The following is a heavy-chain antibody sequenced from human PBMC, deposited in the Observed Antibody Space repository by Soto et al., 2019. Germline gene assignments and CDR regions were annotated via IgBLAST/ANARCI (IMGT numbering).Heavy chain of an antibody. CDR1: QYNFTNYC. CDR3: ARALYDTDSVPVGAESRYYVMDV. V-gene: IGHV1-46*01. D-gene: IGHD3-22*01. Sequence: QVQLVQSGAESKTPGASVKVSCKASQYNFTNYCVHWVRQAPGQGLEWMGVINPSGGSTKYAQRFRGRVTMTRDTSTNTVYMDLSSLRPEDTAVYFCARALYDTDSVPVGAESRYYVMDVWGGGTTVTVSS. CDR2: INPSGGST. J-gene: IGHJ6*04.